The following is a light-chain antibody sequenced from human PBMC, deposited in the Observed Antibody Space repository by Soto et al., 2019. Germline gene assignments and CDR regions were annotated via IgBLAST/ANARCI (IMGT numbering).Light chain of an antibody. CDR2: DAS. V-gene: IGKV3-11*01. Sequence: EIVLTQSPATLSLSPGERATLSCRASQSVSSYLAWYQQKPGQAPRLLIYDASNRATGIPARFSGSGSGTDFTLTISSLEPEDFAVYYCQSPTFGGGTKVEIK. CDR3: QSPT. CDR1: QSVSSY. J-gene: IGKJ4*01.